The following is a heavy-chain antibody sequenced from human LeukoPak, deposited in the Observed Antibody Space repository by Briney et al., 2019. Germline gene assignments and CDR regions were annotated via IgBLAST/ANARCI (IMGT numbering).Heavy chain of an antibody. J-gene: IGHJ4*02. D-gene: IGHD2-15*01. Sequence: GGSLRLSCAASGFTFSTYSMNWVRQAPGKGLEWVSYISSGSSTIYYADSVKGRFTISRDNAKNSLYLQMNSLRAEDTAVYYCARGWSHGYWGQGTLVTVSS. V-gene: IGHV3-48*04. CDR1: GFTFSTYS. CDR3: ARGWSHGY. CDR2: ISSGSSTI.